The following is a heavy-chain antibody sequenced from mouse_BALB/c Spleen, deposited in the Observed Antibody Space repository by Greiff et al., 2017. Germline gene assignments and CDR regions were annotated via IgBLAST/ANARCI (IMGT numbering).Heavy chain of an antibody. J-gene: IGHJ2*01. V-gene: IGHV1-87*01. CDR1: GYTFTSYW. Sequence: QVHVKQSGAELARPGASVKLSCKASGYTFTSYWMQWVKQRPGQGLEWIGAIYPGDGDTRYTQKFKGKATLTADKSSSTAYMQLSSLASEDSAVYYCARYGYDFDYWGQGTTLTVSS. CDR2: IYPGDGDT. CDR3: ARYGYDFDY. D-gene: IGHD2-2*01.